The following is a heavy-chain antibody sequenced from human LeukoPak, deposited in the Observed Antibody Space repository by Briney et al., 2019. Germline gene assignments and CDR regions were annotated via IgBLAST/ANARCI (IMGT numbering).Heavy chain of an antibody. CDR2: ISSSGSSI. CDR1: GFTFSDYY. CDR3: ARRPYSSGWYHFEY. V-gene: IGHV3-11*04. D-gene: IGHD6-13*01. J-gene: IGHJ4*02. Sequence: GGSLRLSCAASGFTFSDYYMSWIRQAPGKGLECLSYISSSGSSIYYADSVKGRFTISRDNAKNSLYLQMNSLRAEDTAVYYCARRPYSSGWYHFEYWGQGTLVTVSS.